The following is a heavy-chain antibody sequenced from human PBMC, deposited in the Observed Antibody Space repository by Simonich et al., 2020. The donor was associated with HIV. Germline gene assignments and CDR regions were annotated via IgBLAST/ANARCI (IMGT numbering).Heavy chain of an antibody. CDR3: VRRFDYGGDY. Sequence: QVQLVESGGGVVQPGRSLRLSCAASGFTFSGYGMHWVHQAPGKGLEWVAVIWYDGKIKNYAHSVEGRFTISRDNSKNTLYLQMNSLRAEDTAMYYCVRRFDYGGDYWGQGTLVTVSS. D-gene: IGHD4-17*01. V-gene: IGHV3-33*01. J-gene: IGHJ4*02. CDR2: IWYDGKIK. CDR1: GFTFSGYG.